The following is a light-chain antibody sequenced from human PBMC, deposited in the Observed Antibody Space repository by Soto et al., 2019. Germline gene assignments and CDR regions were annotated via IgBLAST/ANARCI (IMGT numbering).Light chain of an antibody. V-gene: IGKV1-5*01. CDR2: DAS. CDR1: QRISTW. J-gene: IGKJ1*01. CDR3: QQYKSYWT. Sequence: DLPITPSSFPLAASVGDGGHLPCRASQRISTWLAWYQQKPGKAPKLLISDASSLETGVPSRFSGSGSGTEFTLTINSLQPDDFATYYCQQYKSYWTFGQGTKVDI.